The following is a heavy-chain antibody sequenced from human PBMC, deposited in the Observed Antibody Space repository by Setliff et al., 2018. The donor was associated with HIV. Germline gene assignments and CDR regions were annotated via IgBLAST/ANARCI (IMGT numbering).Heavy chain of an antibody. Sequence: ASVKVSCKSSGYTFTAHHIHWVRQAPGQGPEWMGWIIPKSGETSYAEKFRGRVTMTRDTSLSTAYMELSWLTSDDTAVYYCARVVNRDYDFWSAYEYWGQGTMVTVSS. D-gene: IGHD3-3*01. CDR1: GYTFTAHH. CDR3: ARVVNRDYDFWSAYEY. V-gene: IGHV1-2*02. CDR2: IIPKSGET. J-gene: IGHJ4*02.